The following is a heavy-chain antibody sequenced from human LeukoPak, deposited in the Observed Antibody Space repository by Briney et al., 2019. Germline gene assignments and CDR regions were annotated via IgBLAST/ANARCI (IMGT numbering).Heavy chain of an antibody. J-gene: IGHJ5*02. V-gene: IGHV4-59*01. CDR2: MYYSGST. D-gene: IGHD1-26*01. CDR1: GGSISSYD. Sequence: PSETLSLTCTFSGGSISSYDWSWIRQPRGKGLEWIGYMYYSGSTNYNPSLKSRVTISVDTSKTQFSLKLSSVTAADTAVYYCARDREVNWFDPWGQGTLVTVSS. CDR3: ARDREVNWFDP.